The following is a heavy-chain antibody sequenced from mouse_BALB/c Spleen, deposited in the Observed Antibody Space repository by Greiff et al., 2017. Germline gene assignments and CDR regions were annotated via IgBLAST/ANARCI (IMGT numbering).Heavy chain of an antibody. CDR1: GDSITSGY. CDR3: ARWDYRYAWFAY. V-gene: IGHV3-8*02. Sequence: EVHLVESGPSLVKPSQTLSLTCSVTGDSITSGYWNWIRKFPGNKLEYMGYISYSGSTYYNPSLKSRISITRDTSKNQYYLQLNSVTTEDTATYYCARWDYRYAWFAYWGQGTLVTVSA. J-gene: IGHJ3*01. CDR2: ISYSGST. D-gene: IGHD2-14*01.